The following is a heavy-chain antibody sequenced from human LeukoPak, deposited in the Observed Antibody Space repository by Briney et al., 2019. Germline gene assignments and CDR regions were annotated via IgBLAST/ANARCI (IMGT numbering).Heavy chain of an antibody. Sequence: GGSLRLSCAASGFTFSSYAMSWVRQAPGKGLEWVAHIKQDGSEKYYVDSVKGRFTISRDNAKNSLYLQMNSLRAEDTAVYYCARVPSPHIVVVPAAFDYWGQGTLVTVSS. J-gene: IGHJ4*02. CDR1: GFTFSSYA. CDR2: IKQDGSEK. CDR3: ARVPSPHIVVVPAAFDY. D-gene: IGHD2-2*01. V-gene: IGHV3-7*01.